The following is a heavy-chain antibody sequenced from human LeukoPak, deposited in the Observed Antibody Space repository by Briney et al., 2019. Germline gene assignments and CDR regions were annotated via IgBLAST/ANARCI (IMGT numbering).Heavy chain of an antibody. CDR1: GFTFSDYY. CDR3: ARDVEFLEWLLGL. D-gene: IGHD3-3*01. Sequence: GGSLRLSCAASGFTFSDYYMSWIRQAPGKGLEWVAVISYDGSNKYYADSVKGRFTISRDNFKNTLYLQMNSLRAEDTAVYYCARDVEFLEWLLGLWGQGTLVTVSS. V-gene: IGHV3-30-3*01. CDR2: ISYDGSNK. J-gene: IGHJ4*02.